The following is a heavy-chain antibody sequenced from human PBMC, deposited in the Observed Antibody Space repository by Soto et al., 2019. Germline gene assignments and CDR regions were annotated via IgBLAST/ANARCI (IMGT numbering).Heavy chain of an antibody. CDR1: GFTFSSYS. D-gene: IGHD5-12*01. CDR3: ARDSVPRDGYNYLDY. V-gene: IGHV3-48*02. J-gene: IGHJ4*02. CDR2: ISSSSSTI. Sequence: GGSLRLSCAASGFTFSSYSMNWVRQAPGKGLEWVSYISSSSSTIYYADSVKGRFTISRDNARNSLYLQMSGLRDEDTAVYYCARDSVPRDGYNYLDYWGQGTLVTVSS.